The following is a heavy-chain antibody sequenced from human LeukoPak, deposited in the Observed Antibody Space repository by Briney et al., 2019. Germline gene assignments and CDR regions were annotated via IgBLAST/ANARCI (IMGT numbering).Heavy chain of an antibody. CDR3: AKALPLFYFDSSGPINY. V-gene: IGHV3-33*06. Sequence: PGGSLRLSCAASGFTFSSYGMHWVRQAPGKGLEWVAAIWYDGSNKYYADSVKGRFTISRDNSKNTLFLQMNSLRAEDTAVYYCAKALPLFYFDSSGPINYWGQETLVTVSS. CDR2: IWYDGSNK. CDR1: GFTFSSYG. J-gene: IGHJ4*02. D-gene: IGHD3-22*01.